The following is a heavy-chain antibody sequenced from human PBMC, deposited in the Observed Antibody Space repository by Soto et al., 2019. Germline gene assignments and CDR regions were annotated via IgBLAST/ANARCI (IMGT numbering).Heavy chain of an antibody. V-gene: IGHV3-48*01. CDR1: GFTFSSYS. D-gene: IGHD1-26*01. CDR2: ISSSSSTI. CDR3: ASSINSGIALY. J-gene: IGHJ4*02. Sequence: PGGSLRLSCAASGFTFSSYSMNWVRQAPGKGLEWVSYISSSSSTIYYADSVKGRFTISRDNAKNSLYLQMNSLRAEDTAVYYCASSINSGIALYWGQGTLVTVSS.